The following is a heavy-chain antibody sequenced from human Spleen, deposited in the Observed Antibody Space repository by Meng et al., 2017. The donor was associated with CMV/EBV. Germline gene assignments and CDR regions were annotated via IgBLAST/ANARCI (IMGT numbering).Heavy chain of an antibody. V-gene: IGHV4-61*01. D-gene: IGHD4-17*01. CDR1: GGSVSSGSYY. CDR3: ARTDYGMDV. CDR2: IYYSGRT. Sequence: ESLKISCTVSGGSVSSGSYYWSWIRQPPGKGLEYIGYIYYSGRTNYNPSLKSRVTISVDTSKNQFSLKVSSVTAADTAVYYCARTDYGMDVWGQGTTVTVSS. J-gene: IGHJ6*02.